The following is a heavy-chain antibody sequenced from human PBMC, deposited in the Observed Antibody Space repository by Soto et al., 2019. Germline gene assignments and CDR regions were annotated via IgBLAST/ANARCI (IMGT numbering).Heavy chain of an antibody. CDR2: VSGSGGGT. V-gene: IGHV3-23*01. D-gene: IGHD1-26*01. CDR1: GFTFNNYA. Sequence: GGSLRLSCEASGFTFNNYAMNWVRQAPGKGLEWISHVSGSGGGTDYADSVKGRFTISKDSSKNTLYLQMNSLRAEDTALYYCAKEGAYLNSWSTAGYFQHWGQGTQVTGSS. J-gene: IGHJ1*01. CDR3: AKEGAYLNSWSTAGYFQH.